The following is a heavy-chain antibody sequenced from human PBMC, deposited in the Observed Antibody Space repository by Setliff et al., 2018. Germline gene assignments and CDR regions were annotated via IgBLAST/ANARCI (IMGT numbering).Heavy chain of an antibody. CDR3: AKPTTVTTTHYYYYMDV. CDR2: IYYDGSNT. V-gene: IGHV3-33*03. CDR1: GFTFKNYG. D-gene: IGHD4-4*01. J-gene: IGHJ6*03. Sequence: GGSLRLSCVASGFTFKNYGMHWVRQAPGKGLEWAAVIYYDGSNTHYTDSVEGRFTISRDNVKNSLYLQMSSLRAEDTAVYYCAKPTTVTTTHYYYYMDVWGKGTTVTVSS.